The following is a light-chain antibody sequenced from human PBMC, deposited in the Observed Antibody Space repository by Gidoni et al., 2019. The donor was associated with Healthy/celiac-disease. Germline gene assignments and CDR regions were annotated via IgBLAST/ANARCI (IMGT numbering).Light chain of an antibody. CDR3: QQYNNWLPLT. J-gene: IGKJ4*01. Sequence: EIVMTQSPATLSVSPGERATLTCRASQSVSSNLAWYQQKPGQAPRLLIYGASTRATGIPARFSGSGAGREVTLTISSLQSEDFAVYYCQQYNNWLPLTFGGGTKVEIK. V-gene: IGKV3-15*01. CDR1: QSVSSN. CDR2: GAS.